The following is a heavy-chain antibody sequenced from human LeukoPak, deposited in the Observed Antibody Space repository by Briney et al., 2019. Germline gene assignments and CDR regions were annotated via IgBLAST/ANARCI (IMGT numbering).Heavy chain of an antibody. CDR1: GFTFSSYG. CDR3: ARGYYDFWSGTQMGYYMDV. Sequence: PGGSLRLSCAASGFTFSSYGMHWVRQAPGKGLEWVAFIRYDGSNKYYADSVKGRFTISRDNSKNTLYLQMNSLRAEDTAVYYCARGYYDFWSGTQMGYYMDVWGKGTTVTISS. V-gene: IGHV3-30*02. D-gene: IGHD3-3*01. J-gene: IGHJ6*03. CDR2: IRYDGSNK.